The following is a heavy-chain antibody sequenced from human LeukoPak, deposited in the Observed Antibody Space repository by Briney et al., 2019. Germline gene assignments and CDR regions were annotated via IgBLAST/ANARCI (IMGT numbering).Heavy chain of an antibody. CDR3: ARGGIAARRVSYYFDY. V-gene: IGHV3-30-3*01. CDR1: GFTFSSYA. J-gene: IGHJ4*02. Sequence: PGRSLRLSCAASGFTFSSYAMHWVRQAPGKGLEWVAVISYDGSNKYYADSVKGRFTISRDNSKNTLYLQMNSLRAEDTAVYYCARGGIAARRVSYYFDYWGQGTLVTVSS. CDR2: ISYDGSNK. D-gene: IGHD6-6*01.